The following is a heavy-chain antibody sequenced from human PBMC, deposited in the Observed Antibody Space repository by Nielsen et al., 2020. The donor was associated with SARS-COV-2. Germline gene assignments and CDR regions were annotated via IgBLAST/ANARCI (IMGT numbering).Heavy chain of an antibody. CDR2: VSHSGSI. CDR3: ARGDLVVVPSPILGLGPFFYYVYLDV. J-gene: IGHJ6*03. D-gene: IGHD2-2*01. CDR1: GGSVSSNDW. V-gene: IGHV4-4*01. Sequence: GSLRLSCAVSGGSVSSNDWWTWVRQSPGKGLEWIGEVSHSGSINYNPSLKSRVTLSMDKSKRQFSLRLTSVSAADTAVYFCARGDLVVVPSPILGLGPFFYYVYLDVWGKGTTVIVSS.